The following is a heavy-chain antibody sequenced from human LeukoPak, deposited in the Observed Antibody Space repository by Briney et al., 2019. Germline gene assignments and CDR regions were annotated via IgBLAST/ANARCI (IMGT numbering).Heavy chain of an antibody. J-gene: IGHJ5*02. D-gene: IGHD3-22*01. V-gene: IGHV4-39*07. CDR3: ARVLRITMIVVVIQNWFDP. CDR2: IYYSGST. CDR1: GGSISSSSYY. Sequence: PSETLSLTCTVSGGSISSSSYYWGWIRQPPGKGLEWIGSIYYSGSTYYNSSLKSRVTISVDTSKNQFSLKLSSVTAADTAVYYCARVLRITMIVVVIQNWFDPWGQGTLVTVSS.